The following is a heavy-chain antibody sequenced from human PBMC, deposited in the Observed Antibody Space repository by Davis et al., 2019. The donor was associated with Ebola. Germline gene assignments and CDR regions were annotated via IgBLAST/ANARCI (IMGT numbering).Heavy chain of an antibody. Sequence: GESLKISCAASGFTFSSYSMNWVRQAPGKGLEWVSSISSSSSYIYYADSVKGRFTISRDNAKNSLYLQMNSLRAEDTAVYYCAKAPVRFLGWFTTDYWGKGTLVTVSS. CDR3: AKAPVRFLGWFTTDY. D-gene: IGHD3-3*01. CDR2: ISSSSSYI. V-gene: IGHV3-21*04. J-gene: IGHJ4*02. CDR1: GFTFSSYS.